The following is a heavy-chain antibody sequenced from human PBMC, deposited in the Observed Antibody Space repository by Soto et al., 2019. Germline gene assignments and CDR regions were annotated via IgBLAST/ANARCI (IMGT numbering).Heavy chain of an antibody. D-gene: IGHD5-12*01. CDR1: GYTFTSYA. CDR3: ARAPYDSYYYYYGMDV. V-gene: IGHV1-3*01. CDR2: INAGNGNT. Sequence: ASVKVSCKASGYTFTSYAMHWVRQAPGQRLEWMGWINAGNGNTKYSQKFQGRVTITRDTSASTAYMELSSLRSEDTAVYYCARAPYDSYYYYYGMDVWGQGTTVNVSS. J-gene: IGHJ6*02.